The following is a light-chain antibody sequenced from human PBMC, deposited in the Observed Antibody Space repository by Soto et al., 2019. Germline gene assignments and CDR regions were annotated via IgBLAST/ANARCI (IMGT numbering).Light chain of an antibody. V-gene: IGLV1-44*01. CDR2: SDD. Sequence: QLVLTQPPSASGTPGQRVTISCSGSSSNIGSNTVNWYQQLPGTAPKLLIYSDDQRPSGVPDRFSGSRSGSSASLAISGLQSGDEADYYCASWEDSLNGWVIGGGTKLTVL. J-gene: IGLJ3*02. CDR3: ASWEDSLNGWV. CDR1: SSNIGSNT.